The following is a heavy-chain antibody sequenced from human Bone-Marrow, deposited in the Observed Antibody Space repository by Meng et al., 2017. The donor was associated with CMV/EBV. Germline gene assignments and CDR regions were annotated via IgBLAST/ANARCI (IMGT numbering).Heavy chain of an antibody. Sequence: ASVKVFCKASGYTFTSYYMHWVRQAPGQGIEWMGIINPSGGSTSYAQKFQGRVIMTRDTPTSTVYIELISLRSEDTSVYYCAREWELDAFDIWGQGTMVTVSS. CDR1: GYTFTSYY. V-gene: IGHV1-46*01. J-gene: IGHJ3*02. D-gene: IGHD1-26*01. CDR3: AREWELDAFDI. CDR2: INPSGGST.